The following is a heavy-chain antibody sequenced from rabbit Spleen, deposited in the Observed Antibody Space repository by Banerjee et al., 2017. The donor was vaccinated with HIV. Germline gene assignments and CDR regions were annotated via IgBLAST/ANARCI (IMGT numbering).Heavy chain of an antibody. D-gene: IGHD1-1*01. CDR3: VRGASSSGYYNL. CDR1: GFTLSNYY. CDR2: IDLVFGST. J-gene: IGHJ4*01. Sequence: QLEESAGGLVQPGGSLKLSCKASGFTLSNYYMNWVRQAPGKGLEWIGYIDLVFGSTYYASWVNGRFTISSHNAQNTLYLQLNSLTVADTAIYFCVRGASSSGYYNLWGPGPWSPS. V-gene: IGHV1S7*01.